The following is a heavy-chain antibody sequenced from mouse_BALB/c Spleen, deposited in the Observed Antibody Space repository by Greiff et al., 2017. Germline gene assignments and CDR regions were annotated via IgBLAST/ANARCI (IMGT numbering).Heavy chain of an antibody. Sequence: EVQVVESGGGLVQPGGSRKLSCAASGFTFSSFGMHWVRQAPEKGLEWVAYISSGSSTIYYADTVKGRFTISRDNPKNTLFLQMTSLRSEDTAMYYCAREGEYGNLGFAYWGQGTLVTVSA. CDR1: GFTFSSFG. CDR3: AREGEYGNLGFAY. CDR2: ISSGSSTI. J-gene: IGHJ3*01. V-gene: IGHV5-17*02. D-gene: IGHD2-10*02.